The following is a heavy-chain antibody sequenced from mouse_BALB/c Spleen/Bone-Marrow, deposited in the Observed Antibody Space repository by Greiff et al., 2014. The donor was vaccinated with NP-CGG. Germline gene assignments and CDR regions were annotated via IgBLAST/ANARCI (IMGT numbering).Heavy chain of an antibody. CDR3: ARNNGYGKSFAY. CDR1: GFNIKDTY. Sequence: EVQLQQSGAELVKPGASVKLSCTASGFNIKDTYMHWVKQRPEQGLEWIGRIDPANGNTKYDPKFQGKATVTADTSSNTAYLQLSSLTSEYTAVYYCARNNGYGKSFAYWGQGTLVTVSA. D-gene: IGHD2-2*01. J-gene: IGHJ3*01. V-gene: IGHV14-3*02. CDR2: IDPANGNT.